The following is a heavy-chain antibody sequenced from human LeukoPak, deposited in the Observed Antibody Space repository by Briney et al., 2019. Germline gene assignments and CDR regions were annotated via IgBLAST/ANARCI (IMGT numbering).Heavy chain of an antibody. J-gene: IGHJ4*02. CDR1: GGSIISYY. Sequence: SETLSLTCTVSGGSIISYYWSWIRQPPGKGLEWIGEINHSGSTNYNPSLKSRVTISVDTSKNQFSLKLSSVTAADTAVYYCARGNCSSTSCYRDFDYWGQGTLVTVSS. CDR2: INHSGST. CDR3: ARGNCSSTSCYRDFDY. V-gene: IGHV4-34*01. D-gene: IGHD2-2*01.